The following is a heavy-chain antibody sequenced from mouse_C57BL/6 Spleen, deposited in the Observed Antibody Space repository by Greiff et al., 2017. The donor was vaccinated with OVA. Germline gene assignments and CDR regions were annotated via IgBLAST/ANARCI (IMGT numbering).Heavy chain of an antibody. V-gene: IGHV1-82*01. CDR3: ARGDYGTWYFDV. D-gene: IGHD2-1*01. Sequence: VQLVESGPELVKPGASVKISCKASGYAFSSSWMNWVKQRPGKGLEWIGRIYPGDGDTNYNGKFKGKATLTADKSSSTAYMQLSSLTSEDSAVYFCARGDYGTWYFDVWGTGTTVTVSS. CDR2: IYPGDGDT. J-gene: IGHJ1*03. CDR1: GYAFSSSW.